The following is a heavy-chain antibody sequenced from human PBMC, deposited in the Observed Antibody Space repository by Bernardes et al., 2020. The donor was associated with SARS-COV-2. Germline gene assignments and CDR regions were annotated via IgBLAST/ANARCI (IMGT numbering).Heavy chain of an antibody. CDR1: GFSLSNARLG. V-gene: IGHV2-26*01. Sequence: SGPTLVKPTETLTLTCTVSGFSLSNARLGVSWIRQPPGKALEWLAHIFSNDEESYSSSLKSRLNISKDTSKSQVVLTMTNMDPVDTATYYCARSVVVVTAPRWFDPWGQGALVTVSS. J-gene: IGHJ5*02. D-gene: IGHD2-21*02. CDR3: ARSVVVVTAPRWFDP. CDR2: IFSNDEE.